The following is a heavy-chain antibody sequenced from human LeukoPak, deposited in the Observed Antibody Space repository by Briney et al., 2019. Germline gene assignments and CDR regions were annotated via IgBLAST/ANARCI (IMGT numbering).Heavy chain of an antibody. Sequence: GGSLRLSCAASGFTVSSKDMSWVRQAPGKGLEWVSVIYRGGSTYYADSVKGRSTISRDNSKNTLYLQMNSLRVEDTAVYYCATYRVYGIDYWGQGTLVTVSS. V-gene: IGHV3-53*01. CDR3: ATYRVYGIDY. D-gene: IGHD5/OR15-5a*01. CDR1: GFTVSSKD. CDR2: IYRGGST. J-gene: IGHJ4*02.